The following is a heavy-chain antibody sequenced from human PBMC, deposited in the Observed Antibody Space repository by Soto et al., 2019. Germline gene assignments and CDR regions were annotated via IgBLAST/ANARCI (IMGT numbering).Heavy chain of an antibody. CDR3: ARILPGTGGNFAY. CDR2: IFWDDDK. D-gene: IGHD2-8*02. CDR1: GFSLTTGVG. Sequence: SGPTLVNPTQTLTLTCSFSGFSLTTGVGVGWIRQSPEKALEWLALIFWDDDKRYSPSLKSRLTITKDTSKNQVVLTLTNMDPVDTATYYGARILPGTGGNFAYWGQGTLVTVSS. V-gene: IGHV2-5*02. J-gene: IGHJ4*02.